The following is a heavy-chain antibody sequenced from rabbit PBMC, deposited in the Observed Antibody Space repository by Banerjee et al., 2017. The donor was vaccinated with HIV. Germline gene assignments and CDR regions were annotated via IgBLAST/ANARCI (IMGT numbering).Heavy chain of an antibody. CDR3: ARAVSSGWGGFFNL. CDR2: IDTGDGRT. Sequence: QEQLVESGGGLVQPGGSLKLSCTASGFDFSSSYYMCWVRQAPGKGLEWIASIDTGDGRTYYASWVNGRFTISLDNAQNTVFLQMTSLTVADTATYFCARAVSSGWGGFFNLWGPGTLVTVS. D-gene: IGHD4-1*01. CDR1: GFDFSSSYY. J-gene: IGHJ4*01. V-gene: IGHV1S47*01.